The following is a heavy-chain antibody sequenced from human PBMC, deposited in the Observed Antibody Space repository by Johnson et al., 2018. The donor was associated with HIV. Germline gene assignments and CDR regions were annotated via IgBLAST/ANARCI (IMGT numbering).Heavy chain of an antibody. CDR3: ARDDRPDGFDI. Sequence: VQLVESGGGLVQPGGSLRLSCAASGFIVTGNFMSWVRQAPGKGLEWVSVINAGGDPYYADSVKGRFTISRDRSKNTVSLQINSLRVEDTAVYYCARDDRPDGFDIWGQGTMVTVSS. J-gene: IGHJ3*02. V-gene: IGHV3-66*01. CDR2: INAGGDP. D-gene: IGHD1-14*01. CDR1: GFIVTGNF.